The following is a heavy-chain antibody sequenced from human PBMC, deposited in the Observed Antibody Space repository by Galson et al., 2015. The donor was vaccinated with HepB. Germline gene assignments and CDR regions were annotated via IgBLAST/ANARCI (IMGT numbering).Heavy chain of an antibody. D-gene: IGHD5-12*01. CDR2: MNPNSGNT. V-gene: IGHV1-8*01. CDR3: ARGSSGRGYDLKGYYYYYMDV. Sequence: SVKVSCKASGYTFTSYDINWVRQATGQGLEWMGWMNPNSGNTGYAQKFQGRVTMTRNTSISTAYMELSSLRSEDTAVYYCARGSSGRGYDLKGYYYYYMDVWGKGTTVTVSS. J-gene: IGHJ6*03. CDR1: GYTFTSYD.